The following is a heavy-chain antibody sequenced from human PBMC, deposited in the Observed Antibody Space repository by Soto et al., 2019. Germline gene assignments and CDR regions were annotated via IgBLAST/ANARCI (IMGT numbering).Heavy chain of an antibody. Sequence: QVQLVQSGAEVKKPGSSVKVSCKASGGTFSSYAISWVRQAPGHGLEWMGGFIPIFGAADYAQNFQGRVTIAADESTSTAYMELSSLRSEDTAVYYCARPRDNYDYGGMDVWGQGTTVTVSS. CDR3: ARPRDNYDYGGMDV. D-gene: IGHD3-10*01. CDR2: FIPIFGAA. CDR1: GGTFSSYA. V-gene: IGHV1-69*12. J-gene: IGHJ6*02.